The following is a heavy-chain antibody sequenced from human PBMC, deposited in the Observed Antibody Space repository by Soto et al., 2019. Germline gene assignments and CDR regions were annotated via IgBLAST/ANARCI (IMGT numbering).Heavy chain of an antibody. J-gene: IGHJ5*02. CDR2: ISIGGDKT. Sequence: EVQLLESGGDLVQPGGSLRLSCAASGFSFSSYSFTWVRQAPGKGLEWVAGISIGGDKTWHAHSVKGRFTISRDNSKNTVYLQMKSLRVDDTAVYYCAKWDGYGDHWGQGTLVTVSS. CDR1: GFSFSSYS. D-gene: IGHD5-18*01. V-gene: IGHV3-23*01. CDR3: AKWDGYGDH.